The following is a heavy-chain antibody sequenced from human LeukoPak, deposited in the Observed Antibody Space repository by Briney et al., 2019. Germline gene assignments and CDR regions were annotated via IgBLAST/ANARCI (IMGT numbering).Heavy chain of an antibody. V-gene: IGHV3-30*02. Sequence: PGGSLRLSCAASGFTFSSYGMHWVRQAPGKGLEWVAFIRYDGSNKYYADSVKGRFTISRDNSKNTLYLQMNSLKAEDTAVYYCARGEGYSSGWYPVQKAFDIWGQGTMVTVSS. CDR1: GFTFSSYG. D-gene: IGHD6-19*01. J-gene: IGHJ3*02. CDR3: ARGEGYSSGWYPVQKAFDI. CDR2: IRYDGSNK.